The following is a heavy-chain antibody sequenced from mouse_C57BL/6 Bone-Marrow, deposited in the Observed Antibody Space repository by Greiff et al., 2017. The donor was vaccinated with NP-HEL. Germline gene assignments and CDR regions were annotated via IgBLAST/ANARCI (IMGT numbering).Heavy chain of an antibody. D-gene: IGHD1-1*01. CDR3: ARDDYYGSSYVLFAY. J-gene: IGHJ3*01. Sequence: EVKLVESGGGLVQSGRSLRLSCATSGFTFSDFYMEWVRQAPGKGLEWIAASRNKANDYTTEYSASVKGRFSVSRDTSQSILYLQMNALRAEDTAIYYCARDDYYGSSYVLFAYWGQGTLVTVSA. CDR1: GFTFSDFY. V-gene: IGHV7-1*01. CDR2: SRNKANDYTT.